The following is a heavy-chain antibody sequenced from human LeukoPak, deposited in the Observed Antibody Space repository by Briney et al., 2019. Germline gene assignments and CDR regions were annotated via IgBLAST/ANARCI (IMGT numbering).Heavy chain of an antibody. CDR3: ARHGVGSSWSYYYYYMDV. V-gene: IGHV4-39*01. CDR2: IYYSGST. D-gene: IGHD6-13*01. Sequence: SETLSLTCTVSGGSISSGSYYWGWIRQPPGKGLEWIGSIYYSGSTYYNPSLKSRVTISVDTSKNQFSLKLSSVTAADTAVYYCARHGVGSSWSYYYYYMDVWGKGTTVTVSS. CDR1: GGSISSGSYY. J-gene: IGHJ6*03.